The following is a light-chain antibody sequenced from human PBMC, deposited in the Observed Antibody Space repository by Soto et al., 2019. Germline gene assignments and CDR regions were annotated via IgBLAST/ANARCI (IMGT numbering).Light chain of an antibody. Sequence: DIQMTQSPSSLSASFGDRITITCRASQSISRYLNWYQHKPGKAPKLLINAASSLERGVPSSFSGGGSGTDFTLNISSLQPDDFATYYCQQNYRETPWTFGQGPKVDI. CDR1: QSISRY. J-gene: IGKJ1*01. CDR2: AAS. V-gene: IGKV1-39*01. CDR3: QQNYRETPWT.